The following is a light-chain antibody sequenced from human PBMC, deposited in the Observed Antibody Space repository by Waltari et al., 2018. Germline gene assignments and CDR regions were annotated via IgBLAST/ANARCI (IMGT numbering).Light chain of an antibody. CDR2: GNN. CDR1: SSNIGAGHD. J-gene: IGLJ3*02. Sequence: QSVLTQPPSMSGAPGQRVTISCTGSSSNIGAGHDVHGSQVFPGTAPNPLIYGNNNRPSGVPDRFSGSKSDTSASLAIGGLQAEDEADYYCQSFDIRLSGGVVFGGGTKVTVL. CDR3: QSFDIRLSGGVV. V-gene: IGLV1-40*01.